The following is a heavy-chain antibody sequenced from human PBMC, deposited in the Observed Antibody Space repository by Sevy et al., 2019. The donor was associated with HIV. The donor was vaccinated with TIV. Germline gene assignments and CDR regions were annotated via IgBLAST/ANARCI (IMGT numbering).Heavy chain of an antibody. CDR1: GFTFSGST. D-gene: IGHD6-19*01. CDR3: SRQVVAVAGDYFDY. J-gene: IGHJ4*02. V-gene: IGHV3-73*01. CDR2: IRSKANTYGT. Sequence: GGSLRLSCAASGFTFSGSTMHWVRQASGKGLEWVGRIRSKANTYGTAYAASVKGRFSISSDDSKNTAYLQMNSLKTEDTAEYYCSRQVVAVAGDYFDYWGQGTLVTVSS.